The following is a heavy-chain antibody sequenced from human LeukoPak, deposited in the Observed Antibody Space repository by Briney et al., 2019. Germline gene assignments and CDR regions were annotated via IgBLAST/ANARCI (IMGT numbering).Heavy chain of an antibody. J-gene: IGHJ4*02. CDR2: VNPNSGGT. V-gene: IGHV1-2*02. CDR3: ARGRRILVADTNAGDYFDY. Sequence: ASVKVSCKASGYTFTGYYILWVRQAPGQWLEWMGWVNPNSGGTYYAQKFQGRVTMTRDTSISTAYMELSRLRSDDTAVYYCARGRRILVADTNAGDYFDYWGQGTLVTVSS. D-gene: IGHD1-26*01. CDR1: GYTFTGYY.